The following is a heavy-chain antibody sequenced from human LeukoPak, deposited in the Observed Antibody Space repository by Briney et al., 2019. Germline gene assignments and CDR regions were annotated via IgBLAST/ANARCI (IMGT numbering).Heavy chain of an antibody. J-gene: IGHJ3*02. D-gene: IGHD2-2*01. CDR3: ARALAVYCSSTSCYDAFDI. V-gene: IGHV1-69*05. Sequence: ASVKVSCKASGGTFSSYAISWVRQAPGQGLEWMGGIIPIFGTANYAQKFQGRVTITTDESTSTAYMELSSLRSEDTAVYYCARALAVYCSSTSCYDAFDIWGQGTMVTVSS. CDR1: GGTFSSYA. CDR2: IIPIFGTA.